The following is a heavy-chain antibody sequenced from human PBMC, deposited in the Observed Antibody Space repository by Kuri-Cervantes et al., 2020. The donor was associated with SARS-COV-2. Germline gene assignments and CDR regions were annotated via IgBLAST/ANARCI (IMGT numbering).Heavy chain of an antibody. CDR1: GFTFSRYA. CDR3: ARDHGLMPLLGPFDY. D-gene: IGHD2-15*01. V-gene: IGHV3-30-3*01. CDR2: ISYDGSNK. Sequence: GESLKISCAASGFTFSRYAMHWVRQAPGKGLEWVAVISYDGSNKDYTASGKGRFTISRDNSQNALYLQMKSLRTEDTALYYCARDHGLMPLLGPFDYWGQGTLVTVSS. J-gene: IGHJ4*02.